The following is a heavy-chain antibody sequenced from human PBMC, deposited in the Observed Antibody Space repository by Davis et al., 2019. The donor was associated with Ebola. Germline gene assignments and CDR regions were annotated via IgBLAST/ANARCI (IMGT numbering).Heavy chain of an antibody. D-gene: IGHD3-3*01. CDR2: IYYSGST. V-gene: IGHV4-61*01. CDR3: AREESFFGVVIYYYGMDV. Sequence: SETLSLTCTVSGGSISSSSYYWSWIRQPPGKGLEWIGYIYYSGSTNYNPSLKSRVTMSVDTSKNQFSLKLSSVTAADTAVYYCAREESFFGVVIYYYGMDVWGQGTTVTVSS. CDR1: GGSISSSSYY. J-gene: IGHJ6*02.